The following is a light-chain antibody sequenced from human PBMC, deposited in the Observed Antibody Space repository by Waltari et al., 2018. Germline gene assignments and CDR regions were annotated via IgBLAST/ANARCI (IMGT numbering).Light chain of an antibody. J-gene: IGLJ2*01. CDR3: QSFDNSLSGVV. Sequence: QSVLTQPPSVSGAPGQRVTISCTGSRSNIGGGYDVHWYQQLPGTAPKLLIYDNRSRPSGVPDRFSGSKSGTSASLAITGLQAEDEAAYYCQSFDNSLSGVVFGGGTKLTVL. CDR2: DNR. V-gene: IGLV1-40*01. CDR1: RSNIGGGYD.